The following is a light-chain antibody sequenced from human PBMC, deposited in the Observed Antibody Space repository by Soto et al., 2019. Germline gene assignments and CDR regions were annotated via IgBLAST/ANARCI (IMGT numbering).Light chain of an antibody. V-gene: IGLV2-14*01. CDR2: EVI. CDR3: CSYTRSSTLL. Sequence: QSVLNQPASVSGSPGQSITISCTGTSSDVGRYNYVSWYQQHPGRAPRLIVYEVINRPAGVSNRFSGSKSGNTASLTISGLHAADEADYYCCSYTRSSTLLFGGGTKLTVL. J-gene: IGLJ2*01. CDR1: SSDVGRYNY.